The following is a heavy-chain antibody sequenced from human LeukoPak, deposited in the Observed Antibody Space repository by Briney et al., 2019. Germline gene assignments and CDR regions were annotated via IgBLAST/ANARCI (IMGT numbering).Heavy chain of an antibody. Sequence: PSETLSLTCAVSGGSISSGGYSWSWIRQPPGQGLEWIGYIYHSGSTYYNPSLKSRVTISGDRSKNQFSLTLSSVAAADTAVYYCARGHCTNGVCYREVSTSDYWGQGTLVTVSS. CDR2: IYHSGST. J-gene: IGHJ4*02. V-gene: IGHV4-30-2*01. CDR3: ARGHCTNGVCYREVSTSDY. D-gene: IGHD2-8*01. CDR1: GGSISSGGYS.